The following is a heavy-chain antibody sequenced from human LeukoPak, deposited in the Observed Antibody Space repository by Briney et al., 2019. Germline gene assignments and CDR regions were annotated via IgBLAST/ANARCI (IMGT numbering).Heavy chain of an antibody. CDR2: IWYDGSNK. V-gene: IGHV3-33*01. J-gene: IGHJ6*02. Sequence: PGGSLRLSCAASGFTFSSYGMHWVRQAPGKGLEWVAVIWYDGSNKNYADSVKGRFTISRDNSKNTLYLQMNSLRAEDTAVYYCARDICSSTSCYSYYYYYGMDVWGQGTTVTVSS. CDR3: ARDICSSTSCYSYYYYYGMDV. D-gene: IGHD2-2*01. CDR1: GFTFSSYG.